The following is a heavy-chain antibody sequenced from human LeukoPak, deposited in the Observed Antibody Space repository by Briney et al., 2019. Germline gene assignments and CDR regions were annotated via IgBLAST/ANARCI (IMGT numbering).Heavy chain of an antibody. CDR1: GFTFSSYA. Sequence: GRSLRLSCAASGFTFSSYAMSWVRQAPGKGLEWVSAISGSGGSTYYADSVKGRFTISRDNSKNTLYLQMNSLRAEDTAVYYCAKIDGDYYYYGMDVWGQGTTVTVSS. J-gene: IGHJ6*02. CDR3: AKIDGDYYYYGMDV. CDR2: ISGSGGST. V-gene: IGHV3-23*01. D-gene: IGHD4-17*01.